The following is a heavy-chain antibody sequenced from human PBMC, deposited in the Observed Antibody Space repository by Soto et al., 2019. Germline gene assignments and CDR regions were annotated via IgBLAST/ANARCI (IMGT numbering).Heavy chain of an antibody. J-gene: IGHJ6*04. Sequence: SETLSLTCTVSGGSISSYYWNWIRQHPGKGLEWIGFIYTGITNYNPSLKSRVAISVDTSKNQFSLKVTSVTAADTAVYYCARDGYSPRDGWGKGNTVTVSA. V-gene: IGHV4-59*01. CDR1: GGSISSYY. CDR3: ARDGYSPRDG. CDR2: IYTGIT. D-gene: IGHD6-13*01.